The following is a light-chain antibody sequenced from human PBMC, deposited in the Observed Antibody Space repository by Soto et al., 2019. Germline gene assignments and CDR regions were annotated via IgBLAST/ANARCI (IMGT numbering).Light chain of an antibody. CDR1: QSVSSTY. Sequence: EVVLTQSTATLSFSPGERATLSCRGSQSVSSTYLAWYQQQPGQAPRLLMSGTSNRATGTPDRFSGSGSGTDFTLTISRLEPEDFAVYYCQQYGSPPITFGQGTRLEIK. CDR2: GTS. CDR3: QQYGSPPIT. J-gene: IGKJ5*01. V-gene: IGKV3-20*01.